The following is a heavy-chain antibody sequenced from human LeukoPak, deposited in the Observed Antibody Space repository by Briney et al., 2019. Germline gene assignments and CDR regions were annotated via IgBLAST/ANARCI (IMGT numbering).Heavy chain of an antibody. J-gene: IGHJ5*02. V-gene: IGHV3-53*05. Sequence: PGGSLRLSCAVSGFTVSGDYMSWVRQAPGKGLEWVSVIYSGGATYYADSVKGRFTISRDNSKSTLYLQMNSLRAEDTAVYYCARARFERLDPWGQGTLVTVSS. CDR3: ARARFERLDP. CDR1: GFTVSGDY. CDR2: IYSGGAT.